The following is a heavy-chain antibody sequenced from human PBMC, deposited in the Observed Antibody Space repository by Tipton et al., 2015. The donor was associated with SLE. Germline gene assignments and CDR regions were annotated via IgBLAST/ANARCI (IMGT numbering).Heavy chain of an antibody. D-gene: IGHD6-19*01. Sequence: TLSLTCTVSGGSISIHYWSWIRQPPGKGLEWIGDIYYSGRTNSNPSLKSRVTISVETSKNQFSLKLSSVTAADTAVYYCARDRGQWLVDYWGQGTLVTVSS. V-gene: IGHV4-59*11. CDR2: IYYSGRT. CDR1: GGSISIHY. CDR3: ARDRGQWLVDY. J-gene: IGHJ4*02.